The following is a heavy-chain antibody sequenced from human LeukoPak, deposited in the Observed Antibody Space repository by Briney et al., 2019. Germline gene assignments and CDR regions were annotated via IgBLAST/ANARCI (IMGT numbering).Heavy chain of an antibody. Sequence: SETLSLTCAVSGGSISSYYWSWIRQPPEKGLEWIGYIYYSGGTNYNPSLKSRVTISVDTSKNQFSLKLNSVTAADTAVYYCARHAQQLYFDYWGQGTLVTVSS. CDR1: GGSISSYY. CDR2: IYYSGGT. CDR3: ARHAQQLYFDY. J-gene: IGHJ4*02. D-gene: IGHD6-13*01. V-gene: IGHV4-59*08.